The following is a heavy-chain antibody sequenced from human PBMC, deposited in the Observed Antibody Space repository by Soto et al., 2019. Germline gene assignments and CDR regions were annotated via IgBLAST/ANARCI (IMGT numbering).Heavy chain of an antibody. CDR2: INHSGST. Sequence: QVQLQQWGAGLLKPSETLSLTCAVYGGSFSGYYWSWIRQPPGKGLEWIGEINHSGSTNYNPSLKSRATIAVDTSKNQFSLKLSSVTAADTAVYYCARGRSWLPGPADYWGQGTLVTVSS. D-gene: IGHD5-12*01. CDR1: GGSFSGYY. CDR3: ARGRSWLPGPADY. J-gene: IGHJ4*02. V-gene: IGHV4-34*01.